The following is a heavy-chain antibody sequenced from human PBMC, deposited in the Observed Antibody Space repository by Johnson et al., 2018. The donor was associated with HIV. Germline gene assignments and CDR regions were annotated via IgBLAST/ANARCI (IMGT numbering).Heavy chain of an antibody. Sequence: EVQLVESGGGVVRPGGSLRLSCAASGFSFDDYGMSWVRQAPGKGLEWVSGINWNGGSTGYADSVKGRFTISRDNAKNSLYLQMNSLRAEDTALYYCARDQNIVLMVYVAPGAFDIWGQGTMVTVSS. CDR1: GFSFDDYG. CDR3: ARDQNIVLMVYVAPGAFDI. D-gene: IGHD2-8*01. V-gene: IGHV3-20*04. CDR2: INWNGGST. J-gene: IGHJ3*02.